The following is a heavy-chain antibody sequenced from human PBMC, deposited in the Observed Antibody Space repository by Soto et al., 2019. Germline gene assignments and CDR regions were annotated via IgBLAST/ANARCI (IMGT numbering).Heavy chain of an antibody. D-gene: IGHD3-3*01. Sequence: SETLSLTCTVSGGSISSSSYYWGWIRQPPGKGLEWIGSIYYSGSTYYNPSLKSRVTISVDTSKNQFSLKLSSVTAADTAXXYCARQDFWSGINWFDPWGQGTLVTVSS. CDR2: IYYSGST. CDR3: ARQDFWSGINWFDP. J-gene: IGHJ5*02. CDR1: GGSISSSSYY. V-gene: IGHV4-39*01.